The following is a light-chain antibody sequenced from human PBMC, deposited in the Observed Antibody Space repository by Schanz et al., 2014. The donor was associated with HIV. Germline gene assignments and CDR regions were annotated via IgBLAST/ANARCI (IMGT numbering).Light chain of an antibody. J-gene: IGLJ3*02. Sequence: QSALTQPASVSGSPGQSITISCTGTSSDVGGYKYVSWYQQHPGKAPKLMIYDVSKRPSGVSNRFSGSKSGNTAYLTVSGLQAEDEADYYCCSYAGSSTLGVFGGGTKLTVL. CDR2: DVS. V-gene: IGLV2-23*02. CDR1: SSDVGGYKY. CDR3: CSYAGSSTLGV.